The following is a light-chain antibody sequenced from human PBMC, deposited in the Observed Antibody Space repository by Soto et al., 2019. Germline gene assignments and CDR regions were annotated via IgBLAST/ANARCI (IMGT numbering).Light chain of an antibody. J-gene: IGLJ1*01. Sequence: QSVLTQPHPGSGSPGQSVTISCTGTSVDCGAYDFVSWYQQHPGESXKLLXYXXXXXXSXXXXRXXXXXXGNAASLTISGLQAEDEADYYCSSFTTSHTYVFGTGTKVTVL. CDR1: SVDCGAYDF. V-gene: IGLV2-11*01. CDR2: XXX. CDR3: SSFTTSHTYV.